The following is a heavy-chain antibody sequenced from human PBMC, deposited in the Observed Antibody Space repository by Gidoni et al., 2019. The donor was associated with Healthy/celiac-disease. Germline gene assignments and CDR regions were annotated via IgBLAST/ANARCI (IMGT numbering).Heavy chain of an antibody. CDR2: IYSGGST. V-gene: IGHV3-66*01. J-gene: IGHJ4*02. D-gene: IGHD2-15*01. Sequence: EVQLVESGGGLVQPGGSLRLSCAASGFTVSSNYMGWVRQAPGKGLEWVSVIYSGGSTYYADSVKGRFTISRDNSKNTLYLQMNSLRAEDTAVYYCARDRGGGYCSGGSCEEYWGQGTLVTVSS. CDR3: ARDRGGGYCSGGSCEEY. CDR1: GFTVSSNY.